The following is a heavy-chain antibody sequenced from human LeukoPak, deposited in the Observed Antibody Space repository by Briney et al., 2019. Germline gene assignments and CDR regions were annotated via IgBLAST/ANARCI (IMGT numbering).Heavy chain of an antibody. D-gene: IGHD5-12*01. V-gene: IGHV1-3*01. CDR1: GYTFTSYA. Sequence: ASVKVSCKASGYTFTSYAMHWVRQAPGQRLEWMGWINAGNGNTKYSQKFQGRVTITRDTSASTAYMELSSLRSEDTAVYYCARMQQSGYDWDFDYWGQGTLVTVSS. J-gene: IGHJ4*02. CDR2: INAGNGNT. CDR3: ARMQQSGYDWDFDY.